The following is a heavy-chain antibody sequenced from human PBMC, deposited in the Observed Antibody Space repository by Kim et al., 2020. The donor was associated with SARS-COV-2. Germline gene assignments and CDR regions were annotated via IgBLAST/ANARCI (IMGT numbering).Heavy chain of an antibody. CDR3: AKGLHSHASWVVMDV. D-gene: IGHD3-16*01. J-gene: IGHJ6*02. V-gene: IGHV3-23*01. CDR1: GFDFDTFA. Sequence: GGSLRLSCEGSGFDFDTFAITWVRQAPGKGLEWVSRITAHSVVMYYANSVKGRFTASRDNSKTYLQLEGLRGEDTGIYYCAKGLHSHASWVVMDVWGQGTAVTVSS. CDR2: ITAHSVVM.